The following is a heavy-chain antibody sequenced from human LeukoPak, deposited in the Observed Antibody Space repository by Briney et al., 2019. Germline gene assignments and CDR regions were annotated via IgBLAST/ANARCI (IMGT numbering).Heavy chain of an antibody. J-gene: IGHJ3*02. D-gene: IGHD1-7*01. V-gene: IGHV4-39*07. Sequence: SETLSLTCTVSGGSISSSSHYWVWIRQPPGKGLEWIGSIYYSGSTYQNPSLKSRLTISVDTSKNQFSLRLNSVTAADTAVYYCARTSITGTTRGRAFDIWGQGTMVTVSS. CDR3: ARTSITGTTRGRAFDI. CDR1: GGSISSSSHY. CDR2: IYYSGST.